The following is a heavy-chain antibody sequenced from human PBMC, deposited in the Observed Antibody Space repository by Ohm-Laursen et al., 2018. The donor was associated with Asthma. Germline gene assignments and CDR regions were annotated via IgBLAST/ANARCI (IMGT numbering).Heavy chain of an antibody. CDR2: GGSYYDGGLK. Sequence: SLRLSCSASGFTFRSYAMHWVRQAPGKGLEWVAVGGSYYDGGLKYYADSVNGRFTVSRDDSKNTLYLQMNSLRPDDTAVYYCAREGSAGDSYFDYWGQGTLVTVSS. V-gene: IGHV3-30-3*01. CDR3: AREGSAGDSYFDY. J-gene: IGHJ4*02. CDR1: GFTFRSYA. D-gene: IGHD2-21*02.